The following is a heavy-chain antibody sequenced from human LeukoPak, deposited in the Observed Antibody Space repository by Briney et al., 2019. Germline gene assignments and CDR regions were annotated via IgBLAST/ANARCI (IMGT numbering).Heavy chain of an antibody. CDR1: GFTFSSHG. CDR3: AKDVISGLFFDY. D-gene: IGHD2-21*01. J-gene: IGHJ4*02. CDR2: ISPSGGIT. V-gene: IGHV3-23*01. Sequence: GGTLRLSCAASGFTFSSHGMNWVRQAPGKGLEWVSGISPSGGITYYTDSVKGRFTISRDNSKNTLYLQMNSLRAEDTAVYYCAKDVISGLFFDYWGQGTLVTVSS.